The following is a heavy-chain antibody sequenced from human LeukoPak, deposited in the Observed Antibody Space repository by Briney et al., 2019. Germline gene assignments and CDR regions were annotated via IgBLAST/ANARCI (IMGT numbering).Heavy chain of an antibody. CDR1: GFTFSSYW. D-gene: IGHD5-24*01. J-gene: IGHJ4*02. CDR3: ARRIQGMAPYYFDY. Sequence: GGSLRLSCTASGFTFSSYWIHWVRQAPGKGLAWVSRINSDGGSTSYADSVKGRFTISRDNAKNTLYLQMNSLRAEDTAVYYCARRIQGMAPYYFDYWGQGTLVTVSS. CDR2: INSDGGST. V-gene: IGHV3-74*01.